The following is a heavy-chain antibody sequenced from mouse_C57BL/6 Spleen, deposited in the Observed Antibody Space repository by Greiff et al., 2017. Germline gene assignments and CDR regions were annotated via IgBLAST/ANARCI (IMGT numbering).Heavy chain of an antibody. V-gene: IGHV1-50*01. CDR1: GYTFTSYW. CDR2: IDPSDSYT. J-gene: IGHJ3*01. D-gene: IGHD2-4*01. CDR3: ARRHYDYGAY. Sequence: QVQLQQPGAELVKPGASVKLSCKASGYTFTSYWMQWVKQRPGQGLEWIGEIDPSDSYTNYNQKFKGKATLTVDTSSSTAYMQLSSLTSEDSAVYYCARRHYDYGAYWGQGTRVTVSA.